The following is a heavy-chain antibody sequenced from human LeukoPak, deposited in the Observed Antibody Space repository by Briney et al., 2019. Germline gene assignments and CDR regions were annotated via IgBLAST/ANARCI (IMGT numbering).Heavy chain of an antibody. Sequence: SVKVSCKASGGTFSSYAISWVRQAPGQGLEWMGGIIPIFGTANYAQKFQGRVTITADESTSTAYMELSSLRSEDTAVYYCASIVVVTGATYYYGMDVWGHGTTVTVSS. CDR2: IIPIFGTA. CDR1: GGTFSSYA. D-gene: IGHD2-21*02. V-gene: IGHV1-69*13. CDR3: ASIVVVTGATYYYGMDV. J-gene: IGHJ6*02.